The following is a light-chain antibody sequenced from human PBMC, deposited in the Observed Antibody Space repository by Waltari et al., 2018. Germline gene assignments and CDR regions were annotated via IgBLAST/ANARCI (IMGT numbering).Light chain of an antibody. J-gene: IGKJ2*01. Sequence: EIVMTQSPASLSVSPGERLTPSCRASQSVSTKLAWYQQKPGQAPRLVIYSASIRAADVPARFSGSGSGTEFTLTISSLQSEDFAIYYCQQYDKWRDYTFGQGTKLDFK. V-gene: IGKV3-15*01. CDR1: QSVSTK. CDR3: QQYDKWRDYT. CDR2: SAS.